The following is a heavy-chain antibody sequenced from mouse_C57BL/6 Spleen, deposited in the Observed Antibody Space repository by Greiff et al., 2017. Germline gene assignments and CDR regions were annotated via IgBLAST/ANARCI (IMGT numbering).Heavy chain of an antibody. J-gene: IGHJ4*01. CDR1: GYTFTSYT. CDR3: ARHYTNYLGAMAY. D-gene: IGHD2-5*01. Sequence: QVQLPQSGAELARPGASVKMSCKASGYTFTSYTMHWVKQRPGQGLDWIGNINPSSGYTKYNQKFKDKATLTADQSSSTAYMQLRHLTSEYSEVYDCARHYTNYLGAMAYWGQGTPVTVSS. CDR2: INPSSGYT. V-gene: IGHV1-4*01.